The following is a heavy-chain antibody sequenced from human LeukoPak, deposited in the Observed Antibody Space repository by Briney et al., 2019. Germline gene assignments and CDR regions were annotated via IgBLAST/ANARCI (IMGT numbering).Heavy chain of an antibody. CDR1: GYTFTGYY. Sequence: GAPVKVSCKASGYTFTGYYMHWVRQAPGQGLEWMGWINPNSGGTNYAQKLQGRVTMTTDTSTSTAYMELRSLRSDDTAVYYCARGDCSGGSCSSFDYWGQGTLVTVSS. CDR2: INPNSGGT. J-gene: IGHJ4*02. V-gene: IGHV1-2*02. CDR3: ARGDCSGGSCSSFDY. D-gene: IGHD2-15*01.